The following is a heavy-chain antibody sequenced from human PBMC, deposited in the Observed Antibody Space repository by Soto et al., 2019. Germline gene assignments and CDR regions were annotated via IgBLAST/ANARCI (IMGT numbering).Heavy chain of an antibody. CDR1: RGTFSSYA. D-gene: IGHD1-1*01. J-gene: IGHJ6*02. CDR2: IIPIFGTA. CDR3: ARDCTTGTTCYYYGMDV. Sequence: SVKASCKASRGTFSSYAMSWVRQAPVQGLEWMGGIIPIFGTANYAQKFQGRVTITADESTSTAHTELSSLRSEDTAVYYCARDCTTGTTCYYYGMDVWGQGTTVTVSS. V-gene: IGHV1-69*13.